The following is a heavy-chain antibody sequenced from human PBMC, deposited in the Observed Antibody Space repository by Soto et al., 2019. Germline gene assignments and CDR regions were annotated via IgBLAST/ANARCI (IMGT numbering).Heavy chain of an antibody. J-gene: IGHJ5*02. CDR2: IYHSGST. D-gene: IGHD3-10*01. V-gene: IGHV4-4*02. Sequence: PPGKGLEWIGEIYHSGSTNYNPSLKSRVTISVDKSKNQFSLKLSSVTAADTAVYYCARNDYYGSGSYYGWFDPWGQGTLVTVSS. CDR3: ARNDYYGSGSYYGWFDP.